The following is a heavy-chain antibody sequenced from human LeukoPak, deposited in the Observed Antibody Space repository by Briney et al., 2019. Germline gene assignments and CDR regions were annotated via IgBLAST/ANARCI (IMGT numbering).Heavy chain of an antibody. V-gene: IGHV4-34*01. J-gene: IGHJ6*04. Sequence: SETLSLTCAVYGGSFSGYYWSWIRQPPGKGLEWIGEINHSGSTNYNPSLKSRVTISVDTSKNQFSLKLSSVTAADTAVYYCARTTYYDFWSGPLGSDVWGKGTTVTVSS. CDR2: INHSGST. CDR3: ARTTYYDFWSGPLGSDV. CDR1: GGSFSGYY. D-gene: IGHD3-3*01.